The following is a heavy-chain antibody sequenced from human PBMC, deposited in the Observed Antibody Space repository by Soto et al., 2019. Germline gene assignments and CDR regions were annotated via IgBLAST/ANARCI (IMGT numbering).Heavy chain of an antibody. D-gene: IGHD3-3*01. Sequence: QVQLEQSGAEVKKPGSSVKVSCKASGGAFDNSAISWARQAPGQGLEWMGGIMPIFRTPDYAQKFQGRVTSTAEENPSTAYMQVSGLRSDDTAVYCCARDKDRLHFCSNYYYISDVWSQGTTVTVS. CDR2: IMPIFRTP. CDR1: GGAFDNSA. J-gene: IGHJ6*02. V-gene: IGHV1-69*12. CDR3: ARDKDRLHFCSNYYYISDV.